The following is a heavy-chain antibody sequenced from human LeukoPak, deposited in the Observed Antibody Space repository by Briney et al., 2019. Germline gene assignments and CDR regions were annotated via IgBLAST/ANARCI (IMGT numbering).Heavy chain of an antibody. D-gene: IGHD6-13*01. CDR1: GFTFSSYA. Sequence: GGSLRLSCAASGFTFSSYAMHWVRQAPGKGLEWVAVISYDGSNKYYADSVKGRFTISRDNSKNTLYLQMNSLRAEDTAVYNCAKGGREQKTYYSSNMDVWAKGPRSPSP. CDR2: ISYDGSNK. V-gene: IGHV3-30*01. CDR3: AKGGREQKTYYSSNMDV. J-gene: IGHJ6*03.